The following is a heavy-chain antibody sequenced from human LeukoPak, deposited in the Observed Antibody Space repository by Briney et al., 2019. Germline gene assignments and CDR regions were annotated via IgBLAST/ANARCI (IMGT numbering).Heavy chain of an antibody. V-gene: IGHV3-74*01. J-gene: IGHJ4*02. D-gene: IGHD1-1*01. CDR3: ARAAGTYFDY. CDR2: INSDGSST. Sequence: PGGPLTLSCAASGLTFSTYWMHWVRHAPGKGLVWVSRINSDGSSTSYADSVKGRVTISRDNAKNTLYLQMNSLRAEDTAVYYCARAAGTYFDYWGQGTLVTVSS. CDR1: GLTFSTYW.